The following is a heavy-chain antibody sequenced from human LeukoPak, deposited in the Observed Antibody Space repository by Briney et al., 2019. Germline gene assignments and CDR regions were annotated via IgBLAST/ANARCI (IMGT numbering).Heavy chain of an antibody. CDR3: ARDRGVWYFDL. Sequence: SETMSLTCAVSGYSISSGYYWGCNRQPPGQGLGGTGSIYHSGSTYYNPSLKNRVIIAVDTYNSQFSLKLIAVTAADTAVYYCARDRGVWYFDLWGRGTLV. V-gene: IGHV4-38-2*02. CDR2: IYHSGST. CDR1: GYSISSGYY. J-gene: IGHJ2*01. D-gene: IGHD3-10*01.